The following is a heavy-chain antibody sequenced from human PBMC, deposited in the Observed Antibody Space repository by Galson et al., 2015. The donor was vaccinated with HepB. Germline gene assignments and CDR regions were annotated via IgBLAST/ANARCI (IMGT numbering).Heavy chain of an antibody. CDR3: ATYQQDLIREDC. J-gene: IGHJ4*02. D-gene: IGHD2-2*01. CDR1: GFTFSSHF. Sequence: SLRLSCAASGFTFSSHFMTWVRQPPGKGLEWVSAISYSGDKTYYADSVKGRFTISRDNSKSTLDLQMNSLRAEDTAIYYCATYQQDLIREDCWGQGTLVTVSS. V-gene: IGHV3-23*01. CDR2: ISYSGDKT.